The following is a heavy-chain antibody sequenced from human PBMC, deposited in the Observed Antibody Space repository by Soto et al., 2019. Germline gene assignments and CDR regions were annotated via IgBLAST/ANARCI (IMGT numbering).Heavy chain of an antibody. CDR1: GFTVTNAW. Sequence: GGTLRLSCAAPGFTVTNAWMSWIRQARGKGLEWVSLMSAIGGITYYADSVKGRFTISRDNSKNTLYLQMNSLRVEDTAVYYCARDPVKTSGSEIDYWGQGTLVTVSS. CDR2: MSAIGGIT. V-gene: IGHV3-23*01. J-gene: IGHJ4*02. D-gene: IGHD6-19*01. CDR3: ARDPVKTSGSEIDY.